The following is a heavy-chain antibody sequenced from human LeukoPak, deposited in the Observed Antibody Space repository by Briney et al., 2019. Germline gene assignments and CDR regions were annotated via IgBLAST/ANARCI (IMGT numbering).Heavy chain of an antibody. D-gene: IGHD3-10*01. Sequence: GGSLRLSCAASGFTFSSFAMHWVRQAPGKGLEWVAVVRGNGDSTHYADSVKGRFTISRDNSKNTLYLQMNSLRDEDTAVYYCAKGFFGSGSFPHNFDYWGQGTLVTVSS. J-gene: IGHJ4*02. CDR1: GFTFSSFA. V-gene: IGHV3-23*01. CDR3: AKGFFGSGSFPHNFDY. CDR2: VRGNGDST.